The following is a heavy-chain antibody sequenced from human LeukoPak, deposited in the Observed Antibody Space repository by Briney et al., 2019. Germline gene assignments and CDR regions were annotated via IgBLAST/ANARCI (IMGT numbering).Heavy chain of an antibody. V-gene: IGHV3-23*01. CDR3: AKDQYSNYYFDY. CDR1: GFTFSSYA. J-gene: IGHJ4*02. CDR2: ISGSGGST. D-gene: IGHD4-11*01. Sequence: GGSLRLSCAASGFTFSSYAMSWVRQAPGKGLEWVSAISGSGGSTYYADSVKGRFTISRDNSKNTLYLQMNTLRAEDTAVYYCAKDQYSNYYFDYWGQGALVTVSS.